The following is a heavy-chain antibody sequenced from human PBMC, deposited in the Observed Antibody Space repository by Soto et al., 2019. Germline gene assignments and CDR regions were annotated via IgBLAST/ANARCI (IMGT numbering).Heavy chain of an antibody. J-gene: IGHJ4*02. V-gene: IGHV3-33*01. CDR3: ARASMGTLDY. D-gene: IGHD7-27*01. CDR1: GFTFSSFG. CDR2: IWHDGKNK. Sequence: PGGSLRLSCAASGFTFSSFGMHWVRQAPGKGLEWVAVIWHDGKNKYYADSARGRFTISRDNAKNTIYLQMNSLRAEDMAVYYCARASMGTLDYWGQGVVVTVS.